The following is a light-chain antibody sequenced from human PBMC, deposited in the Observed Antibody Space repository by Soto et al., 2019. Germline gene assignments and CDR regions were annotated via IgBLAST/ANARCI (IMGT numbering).Light chain of an antibody. CDR2: AAS. V-gene: IGKV1D-16*01. CDR1: RGIGDR. Sequence: DIQMTQSPSSLSAVVGDRVTITCRASRGIGDRLAWFQQKPGKAPQFLIQAASNLQSGVPSRFSGSGSGTEFILSINSLQPDDYATYYCQQYNTFYSFSVGQGTK. J-gene: IGKJ2*03. CDR3: QQYNTFYSFS.